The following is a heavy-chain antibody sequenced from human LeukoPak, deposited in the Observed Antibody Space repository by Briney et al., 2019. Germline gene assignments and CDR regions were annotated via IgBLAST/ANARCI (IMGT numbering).Heavy chain of an antibody. CDR1: GDSITSGRYY. D-gene: IGHD3-22*01. J-gene: IGHJ4*02. Sequence: PSETLSLTCTVSGDSITSGRYYWSWVRQPPGKGLEWIGEIYHSGSTNYNPSLKSRVTISVDKSKNQFSLKLSSVTAADTAVYYCARDDSPYYYDSSGYPYWGQGTLVTVSS. V-gene: IGHV4-39*07. CDR2: IYHSGST. CDR3: ARDDSPYYYDSSGYPY.